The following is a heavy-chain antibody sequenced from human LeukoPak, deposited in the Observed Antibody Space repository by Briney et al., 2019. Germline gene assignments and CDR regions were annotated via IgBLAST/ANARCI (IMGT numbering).Heavy chain of an antibody. CDR3: ARDRKPLLWFGELHLDDAFDI. CDR1: GFTFSSYA. CDR2: ISYDGSNK. D-gene: IGHD3-10*01. V-gene: IGHV3-30-3*01. Sequence: GGSLRLSCAASGFTFSSYAMHWVRQAPGKGLEWVAVISYDGSNKYYADSVKGRFTISRDNSKNTLNLEMNSLRAEDTAVYYCARDRKPLLWFGELHLDDAFDIWGQGTMVTVSS. J-gene: IGHJ3*02.